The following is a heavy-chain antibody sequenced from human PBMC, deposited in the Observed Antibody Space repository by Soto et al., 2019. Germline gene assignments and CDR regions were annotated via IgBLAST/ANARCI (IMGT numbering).Heavy chain of an antibody. CDR2: VFQGANT. Sequence: TLSLTCSVSGVSVTSASYYWSWIRQSPGKGLECIGYVFQGANTNYNPSLKGRVTISVDTSRNQFSLDLTSVTAADTAVYYCATALGPTTGIDYWGQGTLVTVSS. CDR3: ATALGPTTGIDY. V-gene: IGHV4-61*01. J-gene: IGHJ4*02. D-gene: IGHD2-8*02. CDR1: GVSVTSASYY.